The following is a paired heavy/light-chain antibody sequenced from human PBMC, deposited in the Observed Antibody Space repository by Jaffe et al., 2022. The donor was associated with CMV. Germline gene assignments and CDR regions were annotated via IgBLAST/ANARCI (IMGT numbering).Light chain of an antibody. V-gene: IGLV2-11*01. Sequence: QSALTQPRSVSGSPGQSVTISCTGSSSDVGVYNYVSWYQQHPGKTPKLMIYDVTKRPSGVPDRFSASKSDNTASLTISGLQAEDEADYYCCSHAGNYLVFGGGTKLTVL. J-gene: IGLJ2*01. CDR1: SSDVGVYNY. CDR3: CSHAGNYLV. CDR2: DVT.
Heavy chain of an antibody. Sequence: EVQLVQSGAEVKKPGESLKISCKGSGYTFASYWIGWVRQMPGKGLECIGIIYPGDSEARYSPSFQGQVTISADKSINTASLQWSSLKASDTAIYYCARLLGGTFFDYWGQGTLVTVSS. V-gene: IGHV5-51*01. D-gene: IGHD1-26*01. CDR2: IYPGDSEA. CDR1: GYTFASYW. J-gene: IGHJ4*02. CDR3: ARLLGGTFFDY.